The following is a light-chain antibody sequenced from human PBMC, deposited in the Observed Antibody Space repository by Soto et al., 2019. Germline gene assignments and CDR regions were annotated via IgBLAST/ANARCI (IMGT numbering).Light chain of an antibody. CDR1: SSNIGSNV. Sequence: QSVLTQPPSASGTPGHRVTISCSGSSSNIGSNVVNWYQQLPGTAPKLLIYSNNQRPSGVPDRFSGSKSGTSASLAISGLQSEDETDYYCSSYTTTSPYVFGTGTKVTVL. V-gene: IGLV1-44*01. CDR2: SNN. CDR3: SSYTTTSPYV. J-gene: IGLJ1*01.